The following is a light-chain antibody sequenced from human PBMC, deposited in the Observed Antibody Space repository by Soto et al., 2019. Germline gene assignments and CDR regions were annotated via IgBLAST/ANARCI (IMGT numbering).Light chain of an antibody. V-gene: IGKV3-20*01. J-gene: IGKJ4*01. CDR3: QQYGNSPLT. CDR1: QSVSSTY. CDR2: GAS. Sequence: EIVLTQSPGTLSLSPGERATLSCRASQSVSSTYLAWYQQRPGQAPRLLIYGASNRATGIPDRFSGGGSGTDFTLTINRLEPEDFAVYFCQQYGNSPLTFGGGTTGDIK.